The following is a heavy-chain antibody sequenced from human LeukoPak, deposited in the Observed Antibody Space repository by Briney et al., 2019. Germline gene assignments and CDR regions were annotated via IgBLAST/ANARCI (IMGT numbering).Heavy chain of an antibody. CDR2: INPNSGGT. Sequence: ASVKVSCKASGYTFTSYDINWVRQAPGQGLEWMGWINPNSGGTNYAQKFQGRVTMTRDTSISTAYMELSRLRSDDTAVYYCARVESSGYYYSPDYWGQGTLVTVSS. V-gene: IGHV1-2*02. CDR3: ARVESSGYYYSPDY. CDR1: GYTFTSYD. J-gene: IGHJ4*02. D-gene: IGHD3-22*01.